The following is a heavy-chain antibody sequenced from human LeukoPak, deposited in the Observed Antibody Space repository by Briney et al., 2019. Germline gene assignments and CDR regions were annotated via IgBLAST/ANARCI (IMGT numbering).Heavy chain of an antibody. CDR1: GGTFSSYA. CDR3: ARDASLIAVAAFY. CDR2: IIPIFGTA. Sequence: ASVKVSCKASGGTFSSYAISWVRQAPGQGLEWMGGIIPIFGTANYAQKFQGRVTITADESTSTAYMELSSLRSEDTAVYYCARDASLIAVAAFYWGQGTLVTVSS. V-gene: IGHV1-69*13. D-gene: IGHD6-13*01. J-gene: IGHJ4*02.